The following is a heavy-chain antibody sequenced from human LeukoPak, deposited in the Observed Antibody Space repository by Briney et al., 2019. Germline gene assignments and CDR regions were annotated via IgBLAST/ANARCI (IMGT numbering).Heavy chain of an antibody. CDR1: GGTFSSYA. D-gene: IGHD3-22*01. J-gene: IGHJ4*02. Sequence: SVKVSCKASGGTFSSYAISWVRQAPGQGLEWMGRIIPILGIANYAQKFQGRVTITADKSTSTAYMELSSLRSEDTAVYYCARLDRYDSSGYEGGFDYWGQGTLVTVSS. CDR3: ARLDRYDSSGYEGGFDY. CDR2: IIPILGIA. V-gene: IGHV1-69*04.